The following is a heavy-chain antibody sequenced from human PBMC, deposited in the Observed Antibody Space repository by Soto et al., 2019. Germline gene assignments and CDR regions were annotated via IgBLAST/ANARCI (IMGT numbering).Heavy chain of an antibody. CDR3: ARDSGSLI. CDR1: GYTFSSYY. CDR2: INPSGGST. V-gene: IGHV1-46*01. D-gene: IGHD1-26*01. J-gene: IGHJ1*01. Sequence: ASFAVCCESSGYTFSSYYSDWVRQAPGQGLEWMGIINPSGGSTSYAQKFQGRVTMTRDTSTSTVYMELSSLRSEDTAVYYCARDSGSLIWGQGTLVTVSS.